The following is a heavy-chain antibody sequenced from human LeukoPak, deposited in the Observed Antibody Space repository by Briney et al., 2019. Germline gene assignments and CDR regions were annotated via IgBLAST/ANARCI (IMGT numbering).Heavy chain of an antibody. CDR2: ISAYNGDT. V-gene: IGHV1-18*01. D-gene: IGHD1-1*01. CDR3: ARGRPESPFDP. Sequence: ASVKLSCKASGRTFSSYAISWGRQAPGQGLEWMGWISAYNGDTNYAKKFQGRVTMTTDTSTITAYMEMRSLRSDDTAVYFCARGRPESPFDPWGQGTLVTVSS. J-gene: IGHJ5*02. CDR1: GRTFSSYA.